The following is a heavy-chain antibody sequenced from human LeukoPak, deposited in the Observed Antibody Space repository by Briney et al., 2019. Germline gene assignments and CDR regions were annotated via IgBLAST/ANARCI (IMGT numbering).Heavy chain of an antibody. J-gene: IGHJ3*02. Sequence: PGGSLRLSCAASGFTVSSNYMSWVRQAPGKGLEWVSVIYSGGSTYYADSVKGRFTISRDNSKNTLYLQMNSLRAEDTAVYYCALYSSSWLDAFDIWGQGTMVTVSS. V-gene: IGHV3-53*01. CDR1: GFTVSSNY. CDR2: IYSGGST. D-gene: IGHD6-13*01. CDR3: ALYSSSWLDAFDI.